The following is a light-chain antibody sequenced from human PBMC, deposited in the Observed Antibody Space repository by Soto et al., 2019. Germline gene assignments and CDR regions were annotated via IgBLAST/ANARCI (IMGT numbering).Light chain of an antibody. CDR3: QQYNNWPPWT. CDR2: GAS. J-gene: IGKJ1*01. Sequence: TQSPSSLSASVGDRVTLACRASQSVSSYLAWYQQKPGQAPRLLIYGASTRATGIPARFSGSGSGTEFTLTISRLQSDDFAVYYCQQYNNWPPWTFGQGTKVDIK. V-gene: IGKV3-15*01. CDR1: QSVSSY.